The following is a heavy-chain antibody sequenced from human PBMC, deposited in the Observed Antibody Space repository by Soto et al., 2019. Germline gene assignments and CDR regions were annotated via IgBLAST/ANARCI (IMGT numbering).Heavy chain of an antibody. CDR1: GGTFSSYA. V-gene: IGHV1-69*13. CDR2: IIPIFGTA. D-gene: IGHD4-4*01. CDR3: ARVSRVYSNNYYYGMDV. J-gene: IGHJ6*02. Sequence: GASVKVSCKASGGTFSSYAISWVRQAPGQGLEWMGGIIPIFGTANYAQKFQGRVTITADESTSTAYMELSSLRSEDTAVYYCARVSRVYSNNYYYGMDVWGQGTTVTVS.